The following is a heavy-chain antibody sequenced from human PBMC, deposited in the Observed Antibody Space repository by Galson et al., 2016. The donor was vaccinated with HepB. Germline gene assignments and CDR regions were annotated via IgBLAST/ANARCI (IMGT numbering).Heavy chain of an antibody. CDR2: IYHSGST. CDR1: GGSISSGGSY. CDR3: ARDRSSGSGNFGY. Sequence: TLSLTCTVSGGSISSGGSYWSWIRQHPGKGLEWIGYIYHSGSTYYNPSLKSRVTIPVDTSKNQFSLKLSSVTAADTAVYYCARDRSSGSGNFGYWGQGTLVTVSS. D-gene: IGHD3-10*01. V-gene: IGHV4-31*03. J-gene: IGHJ4*02.